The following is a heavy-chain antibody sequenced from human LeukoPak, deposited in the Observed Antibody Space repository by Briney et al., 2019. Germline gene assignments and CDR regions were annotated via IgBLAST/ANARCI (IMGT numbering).Heavy chain of an antibody. Sequence: LSGGSLRLSCAASGFTFDNYRMSWVRQAPGKGLEWVSTVNADGGNTYYADSVKGRFTISRDNSKSTLILQMNSLRVEDTAVYYCARGGYHYYYGMDVWGQGTTVTVSS. D-gene: IGHD2-2*01. J-gene: IGHJ6*02. CDR2: VNADGGNT. CDR1: GFTFDNYR. CDR3: ARGGYHYYYGMDV. V-gene: IGHV3-23*01.